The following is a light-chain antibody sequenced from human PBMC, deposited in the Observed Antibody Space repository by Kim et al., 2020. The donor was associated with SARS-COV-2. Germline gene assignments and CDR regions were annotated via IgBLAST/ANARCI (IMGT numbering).Light chain of an antibody. CDR1: SSDVGGYNY. V-gene: IGLV2-11*01. CDR2: DVS. Sequence: SVTISCTGTSSDVGGYNYISWYQQHPGKAPKLMIYDVSKRPSGVPDRFSGSKSGNTASLTISGLQAEDEADYYCCSYAGSYTFPYVFGTGTRSPS. J-gene: IGLJ1*01. CDR3: CSYAGSYTFPYV.